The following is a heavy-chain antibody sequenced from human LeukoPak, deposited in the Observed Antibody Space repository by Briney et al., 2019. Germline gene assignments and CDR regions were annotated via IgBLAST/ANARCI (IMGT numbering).Heavy chain of an antibody. Sequence: PSETLSLTCAVYGGSFSGYYWSWIRQPPGKGLEWIGEINHSGSTNYNPSFKSRVTISVDTSKNQFSLKLSSVTAADTAFYYCARETTGLARYFDYWGQGTLVTVSS. V-gene: IGHV4-34*01. J-gene: IGHJ4*02. CDR3: ARETTGLARYFDY. CDR1: GGSFSGYY. D-gene: IGHD4-11*01. CDR2: INHSGST.